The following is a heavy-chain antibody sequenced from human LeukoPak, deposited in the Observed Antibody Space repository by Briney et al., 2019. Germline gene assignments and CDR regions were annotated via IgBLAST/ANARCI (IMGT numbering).Heavy chain of an antibody. Sequence: GGSLRLSCAASGFIFSSYAMHWVRQAPGKGLEYVSAISPNGGTTYYADSVKGRFSISRDNSKNVLYLQMSSLRPEDTAVYYCVPKGNEGYWGQGTLVTVSS. CDR3: VPKGNEGY. CDR2: ISPNGGTT. D-gene: IGHD1-1*01. V-gene: IGHV3-64D*06. CDR1: GFIFSSYA. J-gene: IGHJ4*02.